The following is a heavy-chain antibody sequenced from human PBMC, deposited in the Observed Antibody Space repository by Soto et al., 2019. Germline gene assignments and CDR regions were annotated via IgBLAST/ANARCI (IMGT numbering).Heavy chain of an antibody. D-gene: IGHD6-25*01. CDR1: GFTFSSYR. Sequence: GGSLRLSCAASGFTFSSYRLNWRRQDPGQALEWVSYLSSSRPTIYYADSLTGLFTISRDSAKKSLYLQMNSLRAEDTAVYYCAGGAETGYSGVDYWGQGTLVTVSS. J-gene: IGHJ4*02. CDR2: LSSSRPTI. V-gene: IGHV3-48*01. CDR3: AGGAETGYSGVDY.